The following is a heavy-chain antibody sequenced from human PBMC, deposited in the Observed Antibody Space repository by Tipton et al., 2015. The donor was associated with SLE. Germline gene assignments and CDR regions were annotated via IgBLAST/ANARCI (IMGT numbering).Heavy chain of an antibody. Sequence: TLSLTCTVSGYSISSGYYWAWIRQPPGKGLEWIGSVHYGGSTYYNPSLKSRVTMSADTSKNQFSLRLSSVTTADTAVYYCARGARGNSYGSDEDFDYWGQGTLVTVSS. J-gene: IGHJ4*02. CDR3: ARGARGNSYGSDEDFDY. D-gene: IGHD5-18*01. CDR1: GYSISSGYY. V-gene: IGHV4-38-2*02. CDR2: VHYGGST.